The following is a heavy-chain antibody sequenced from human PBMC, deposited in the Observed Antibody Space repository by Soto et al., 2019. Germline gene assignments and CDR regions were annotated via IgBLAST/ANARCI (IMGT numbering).Heavy chain of an antibody. CDR2: IWFDGSNE. CDR3: VRDYPLWSWTSSGHNWFDP. V-gene: IGHV3-33*01. Sequence: QVHLVESGGGVVQPEKSLRLSCAASGFTFTNYGMQWVRQATGKGLEWVAGIWFDGSNEYYADTVKGRFTISRDKSNITLYLQMNSLRVEDMAVYYCVRDYPLWSWTSSGHNWFDPLCQATLVSVSS. J-gene: IGHJ5*02. D-gene: IGHD2-21*01. CDR1: GFTFTNYG.